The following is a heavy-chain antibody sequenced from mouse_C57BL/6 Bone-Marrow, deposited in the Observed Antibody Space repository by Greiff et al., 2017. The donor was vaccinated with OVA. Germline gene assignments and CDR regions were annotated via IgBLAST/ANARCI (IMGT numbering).Heavy chain of an antibody. D-gene: IGHD2-4*01. V-gene: IGHV1-81*01. CDR3: ARLDYDGFAY. J-gene: IGHJ3*01. CDR2: IYPRSGNT. Sequence: LVESGAELARPGASVQLSCKASGYTFTSYGISWVKQRTGQGLEWIGEIYPRSGNTYYNEKFKGKATLTADKSSSTAYMELRSLTSEDSAVDFCARLDYDGFAYWGQGTLVTVSA. CDR1: GYTFTSYG.